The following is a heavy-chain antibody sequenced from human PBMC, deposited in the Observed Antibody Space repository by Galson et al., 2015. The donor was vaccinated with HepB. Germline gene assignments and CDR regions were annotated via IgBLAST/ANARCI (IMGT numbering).Heavy chain of an antibody. CDR3: ALLGYCSSTSCRPTVYFDY. CDR2: INPSGGST. V-gene: IGHV1-46*03. D-gene: IGHD2-2*01. Sequence: SVKVSCKASGYTFTSYYMHWVRQAPGQGLEWMGIINPSGGSTSYAQKFQGRVTMTRDTSTSTVYMELSSLRSEDTAVYYCALLGYCSSTSCRPTVYFDYWGQGTLVIVSS. J-gene: IGHJ4*02. CDR1: GYTFTSYY.